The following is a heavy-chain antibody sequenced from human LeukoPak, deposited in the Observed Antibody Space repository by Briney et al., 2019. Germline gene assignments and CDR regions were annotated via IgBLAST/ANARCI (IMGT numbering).Heavy chain of an antibody. CDR2: ISAYNGNT. CDR1: GYTFTSYG. Sequence: ASVKVSCKASGYTFTSYGISWVRQAPGQGLEWTGWISAYNGNTNYAQKLQGRVTMTTDTSTSTAYMELSSLRSEDTAVYYCATDIATVTNYYYMDVWGKGTTVTVSS. V-gene: IGHV1-18*01. J-gene: IGHJ6*03. CDR3: ATDIATVTNYYYMDV. D-gene: IGHD4-11*01.